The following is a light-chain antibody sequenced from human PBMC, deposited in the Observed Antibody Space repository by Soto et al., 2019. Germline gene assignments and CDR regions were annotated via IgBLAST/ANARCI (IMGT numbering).Light chain of an antibody. J-gene: IGKJ4*01. V-gene: IGKV3-11*01. CDR2: DAS. Sequence: EIVLTQSPATLSLSPGDRATLSCRASQSVTTSLAWYQHQPGQAPRLLIYDASNRAAGVPARFSGSGSGTHFTLTISSLERGYFAIYYCQHRSNWPSLTFGGGTKLEIK. CDR1: QSVTTS. CDR3: QHRSNWPSLT.